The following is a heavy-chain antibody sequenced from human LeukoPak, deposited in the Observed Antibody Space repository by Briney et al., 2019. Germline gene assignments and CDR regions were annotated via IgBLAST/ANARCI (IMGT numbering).Heavy chain of an antibody. J-gene: IGHJ4*02. V-gene: IGHV4-61*02. CDR3: ARLGIAAAGIGGMDY. Sequence: SETLSLTCTVSGGSISSGSYYWSWIRQPAGKGLEWIGRIYTSGSTNYNPSLKSRVTMSVDASKNQFSLKLSSVTAADTAVYYCARLGIAAAGIGGMDYWGQGTLVTVSS. CDR1: GGSISSGSYY. CDR2: IYTSGST. D-gene: IGHD6-13*01.